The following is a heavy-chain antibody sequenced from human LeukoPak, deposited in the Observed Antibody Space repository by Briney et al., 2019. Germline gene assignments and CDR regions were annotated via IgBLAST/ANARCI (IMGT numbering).Heavy chain of an antibody. Sequence: GGSLRLSCAASGFTFSSYAMHWVRQAPGKGLEWVAVISYDGSNKYYADPVKGRFTISRDNSKNTLYLQMNSLRAEDTAVYYCARDPTKGGEAFDIWGQGTMVTVSS. J-gene: IGHJ3*02. V-gene: IGHV3-30-3*01. CDR1: GFTFSSYA. CDR3: ARDPTKGGEAFDI. D-gene: IGHD3-10*01. CDR2: ISYDGSNK.